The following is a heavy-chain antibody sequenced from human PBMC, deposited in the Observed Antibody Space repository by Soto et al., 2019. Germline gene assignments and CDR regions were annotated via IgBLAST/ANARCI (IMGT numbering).Heavy chain of an antibody. CDR1: GFTFSSYW. CDR3: ATRDYDSSGYYTLYGY. J-gene: IGHJ4*02. V-gene: IGHV3-23*01. D-gene: IGHD3-22*01. Sequence: PGGSLRLSCAASGFTFSSYWMHWVRQAPGKGLEWVSAISGSGGSTYYADSVKGRFTISRDNSKNTLYLQMNSLRAEDTAVYYCATRDYDSSGYYTLYGYWGQGTLVTVSS. CDR2: ISGSGGST.